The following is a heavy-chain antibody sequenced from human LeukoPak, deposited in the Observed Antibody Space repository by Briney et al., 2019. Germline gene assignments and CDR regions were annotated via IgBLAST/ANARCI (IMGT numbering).Heavy chain of an antibody. CDR2: ISYDGSNK. CDR1: GFTFSSYA. V-gene: IGHV3-30-3*01. Sequence: PGGSLRLSCAASGFTFSSYAMHWVRQAPGKGLEWVAVISYDGSNKYYADSAKGRFTISRDNSKNTLYLQMNSLRAEDTAVYYCARGTDYYYDSSGYYTDYWGQGTLVTVSS. CDR3: ARGTDYYYDSSGYYTDY. J-gene: IGHJ4*02. D-gene: IGHD3-22*01.